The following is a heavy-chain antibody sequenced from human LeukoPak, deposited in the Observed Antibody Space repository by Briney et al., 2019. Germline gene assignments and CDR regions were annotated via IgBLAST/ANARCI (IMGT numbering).Heavy chain of an antibody. J-gene: IGHJ3*02. CDR2: IYYSGST. CDR3: ARSTHDYYGSGSPSDAFDI. V-gene: IGHV4-59*01. CDR1: GGSISSYY. Sequence: SETLSLTCTVSGGSISSYYWSWIRQPPGKGLEWIGYIYYSGSTNYNPSLKSRVTISVDTSKNQFSLKLSSVTAADTAVYYCARSTHDYYGSGSPSDAFDIWGQGTMVTVSS. D-gene: IGHD3-10*01.